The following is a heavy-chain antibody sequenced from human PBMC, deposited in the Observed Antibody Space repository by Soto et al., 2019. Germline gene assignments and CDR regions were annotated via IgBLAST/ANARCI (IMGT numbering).Heavy chain of an antibody. CDR1: GFTFTSYG. Sequence: QVQLVESGGGVVQPGRSLTLSCAVSGFTFTSYGMHWVRQAPGKGLEWVTLISYDGSHKYYADSVKGRFTISRDSSKNTLYLLKNSLRPEDTAVYYCAKDRAGYSRGMDVWGQGTTVTVS. CDR2: ISYDGSHK. J-gene: IGHJ6*02. CDR3: AKDRAGYSRGMDV. D-gene: IGHD6-13*01. V-gene: IGHV3-30*18.